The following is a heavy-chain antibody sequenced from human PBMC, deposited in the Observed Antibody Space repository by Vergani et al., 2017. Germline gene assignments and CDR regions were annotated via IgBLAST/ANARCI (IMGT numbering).Heavy chain of an antibody. J-gene: IGHJ4*02. CDR2: LFSTGSA. Sequence: QVQLEESGPGLVKPSQTLSLTCTVSGDSVSSGTHYWSWIRQPVGKGLEWVGRLFSTGSAHFHPTLKSRVSISIDTSKNQFSLNLTAVTAADTAVYYCARGAGVDYWGQGILVTVSS. V-gene: IGHV4-61*02. CDR3: ARGAGVDY. CDR1: GDSVSSGTHY. D-gene: IGHD4-17*01.